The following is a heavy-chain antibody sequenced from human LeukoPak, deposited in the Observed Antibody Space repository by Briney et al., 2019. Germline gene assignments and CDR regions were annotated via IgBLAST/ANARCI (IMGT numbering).Heavy chain of an antibody. Sequence: GGSLRLSCAASGFTFSNYAMSWVRQAPGKGLEWVSYISSSSSTIYYADSVKGRFTISRDNAKNSLYLQMNSLRAEDRAVYYCARDSITIFGVINYWGQGTLVTVSS. CDR1: GFTFSNYA. CDR2: ISSSSSTI. J-gene: IGHJ4*02. CDR3: ARDSITIFGVINY. V-gene: IGHV3-48*01. D-gene: IGHD3-3*01.